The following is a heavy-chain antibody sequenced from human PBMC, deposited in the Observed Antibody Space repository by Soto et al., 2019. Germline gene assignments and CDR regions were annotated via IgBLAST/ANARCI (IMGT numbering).Heavy chain of an antibody. D-gene: IGHD6-13*01. CDR1: GGSFSGYY. CDR3: ASTLYSSSWYGNNWFDP. J-gene: IGHJ5*02. Sequence: SETLSLTCAVYGGSFSGYYWSWIRQPPGPGLEWIGGIYYSGSTYYNPSLKSRVTISVDTSKNQFSLKLSSVTAADTAVYYCASTLYSSSWYGNNWFDPWGQGTLVTVSS. V-gene: IGHV4-34*09. CDR2: IYYSGST.